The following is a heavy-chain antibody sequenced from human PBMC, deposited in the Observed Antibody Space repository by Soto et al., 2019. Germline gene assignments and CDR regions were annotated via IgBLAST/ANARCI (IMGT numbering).Heavy chain of an antibody. J-gene: IGHJ4*02. D-gene: IGHD3-9*01. Sequence: VSLTCTVSGDSLSSGGHYWSWIRQHPGKGLEWIGHIYDSVNTYYSPSLRSRVTISADMSKNQFSLNLRSVTAADTAVYYCARVDHRGHFAILTDYWGQGTLVTVSS. CDR3: ARVDHRGHFAILTDY. CDR1: GDSLSSGGHY. V-gene: IGHV4-31*03. CDR2: IYDSVNT.